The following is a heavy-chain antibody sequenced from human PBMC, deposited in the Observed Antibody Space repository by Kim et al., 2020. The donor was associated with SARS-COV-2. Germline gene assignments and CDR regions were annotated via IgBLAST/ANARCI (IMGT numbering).Heavy chain of an antibody. Sequence: GGSLRLSCAASGFTFSSYGMHWVRQAPGKGLEWVAVISYDGSNKYYADSVKGRFTISRDNSKNTLYLQMNSLRAEDTAVYYCARGIPVVPAANLDYWGQG. CDR3: ARGIPVVPAANLDY. J-gene: IGHJ4*02. D-gene: IGHD2-2*01. CDR2: ISYDGSNK. V-gene: IGHV3-33*05. CDR1: GFTFSSYG.